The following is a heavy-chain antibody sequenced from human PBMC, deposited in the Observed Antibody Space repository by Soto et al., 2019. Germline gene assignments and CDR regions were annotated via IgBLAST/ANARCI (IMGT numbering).Heavy chain of an antibody. Sequence: QVRLQQGGAGLLEASDTLSLTCAVYSGSFNGYYWSWIRQPPGKGLAWIGEINHSGRTNYNPSLRGRVTVSGDTSGEQFSLKVSAVSAAYTAVYNCAPTLVGWDVSSSGGNSYDYWGGGGMVIVS. CDR1: SGSFNGYY. CDR2: INHSGRT. CDR3: APTLVGWDVSSSGGNSYDY. J-gene: IGHJ4*01. D-gene: IGHD2-15*01. V-gene: IGHV4-34*01.